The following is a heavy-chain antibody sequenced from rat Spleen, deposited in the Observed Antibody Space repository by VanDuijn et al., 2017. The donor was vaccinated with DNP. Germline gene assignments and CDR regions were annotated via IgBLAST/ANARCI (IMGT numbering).Heavy chain of an antibody. CDR1: GFTFSDYY. CDR2: ISTGGGNT. J-gene: IGHJ4*01. Sequence: EVQLVESGGDLVQPGRSLKLSCVASGFTFSDYYMAWVRQAPTRGLEWVASISTGGGNTYYRDSVKGRFTISRDNAKSTLYLQMDSLTSEDTATYYCARAQRGYYALDAWGQGTSGTVSS. V-gene: IGHV5-25*01. D-gene: IGHD3-4*01. CDR3: ARAQRGYYALDA.